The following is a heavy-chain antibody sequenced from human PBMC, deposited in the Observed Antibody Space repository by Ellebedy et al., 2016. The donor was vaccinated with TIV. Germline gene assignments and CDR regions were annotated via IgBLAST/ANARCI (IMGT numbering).Heavy chain of an antibody. V-gene: IGHV1-18*01. D-gene: IGHD2/OR15-2a*01. CDR3: FREGRDKYSP. CDR2: ISAETGKT. CDR1: GYTFSYYG. Sequence: AASVKVSCKASGYTFSYYGISWVRQAPGQGLEWMGFISAETGKTNFAQRFKDRVAMTTETSTSTDYMELRSLSTDDTAIYYCFREGRDKYSPWGQGTLVTVSS. J-gene: IGHJ5*02.